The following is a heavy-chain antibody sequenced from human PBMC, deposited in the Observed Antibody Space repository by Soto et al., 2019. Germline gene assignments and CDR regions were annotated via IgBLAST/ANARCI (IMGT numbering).Heavy chain of an antibody. CDR2: INSDGSST. Sequence: GGSLRLSCAASGFTFSSYWMHWVRQAPGKGLVWVSRINSDGSSTSYADSVKGRFTISRDNAKNTLYLQMNSLRAEDTAVYYCARELVVVVAATTVYYYYGMDVWGQGTTVTVSS. D-gene: IGHD2-15*01. CDR1: GFTFSSYW. J-gene: IGHJ6*02. V-gene: IGHV3-74*01. CDR3: ARELVVVVAATTVYYYYGMDV.